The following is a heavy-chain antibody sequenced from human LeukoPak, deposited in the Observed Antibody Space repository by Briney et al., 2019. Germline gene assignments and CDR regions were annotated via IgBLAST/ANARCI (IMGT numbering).Heavy chain of an antibody. V-gene: IGHV4-61*09. CDR1: GGSISSGSYY. J-gene: IGHJ6*03. CDR2: IYTSGST. Sequence: SETLSLTCTVSGGSISSGSYYWSWIRQPAGKGLEWIGHIYTSGSTNYNPSLKSRVTISVDTSKNQFSLKLSSVTAADTAVYYCARVVYSGYDFRGAMDVWGKGTTVTVSS. D-gene: IGHD5-12*01. CDR3: ARVVYSGYDFRGAMDV.